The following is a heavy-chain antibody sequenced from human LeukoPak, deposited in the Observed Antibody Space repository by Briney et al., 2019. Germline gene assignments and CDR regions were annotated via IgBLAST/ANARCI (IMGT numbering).Heavy chain of an antibody. D-gene: IGHD2-2*01. CDR3: AKSSGYCSSTSCYPPDY. CDR1: GFTFSSYA. V-gene: IGHV3-23*01. Sequence: SGGSLRLSCAASGFTFSSYAMSWVRQAPGKGLEWVSGISGSGGSTYYADSVKGRFTISRDNSKNTLYVQMNSLRAEDTAVYYCAKSSGYCSSTSCYPPDYWGQGTLVTVSS. CDR2: ISGSGGST. J-gene: IGHJ4*02.